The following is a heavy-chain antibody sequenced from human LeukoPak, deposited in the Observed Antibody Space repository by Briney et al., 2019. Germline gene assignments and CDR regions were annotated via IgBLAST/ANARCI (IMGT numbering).Heavy chain of an antibody. D-gene: IGHD3-10*01. Sequence: PGGSLRLSCAASGFTFSSYAMSWVRQAPGKGLEWVSAISGSGGSTYYADSVKGWITISRDNSKNTLYLQMNSLRAEDTAVYYCAKDRGVHYYGSERGLYNWFDPWGQGTLVTVSS. V-gene: IGHV3-23*01. CDR1: GFTFSSYA. J-gene: IGHJ5*02. CDR2: ISGSGGST. CDR3: AKDRGVHYYGSERGLYNWFDP.